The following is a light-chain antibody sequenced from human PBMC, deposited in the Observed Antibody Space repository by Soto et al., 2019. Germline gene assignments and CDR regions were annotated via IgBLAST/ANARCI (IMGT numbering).Light chain of an antibody. J-gene: IGLJ1*01. CDR2: SDD. CDR1: SSNIGKRT. Sequence: QSVLTQSPSASGAPGQTVTISCSGSSSNIGKRTVNWYQQFPGTAPKLIISSDDRRPSGVPDRFSGSKSGTSATLAISGLQSEDEADYYCVAWDDNLQSRVFGTGTKLTVL. CDR3: VAWDDNLQSRV. V-gene: IGLV1-44*01.